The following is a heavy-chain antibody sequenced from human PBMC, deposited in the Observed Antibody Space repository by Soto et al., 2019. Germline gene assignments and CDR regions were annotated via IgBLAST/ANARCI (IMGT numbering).Heavy chain of an antibody. J-gene: IGHJ3*02. CDR3: AKEMRNMIVVVITTSGAFDI. V-gene: IGHV3-23*01. CDR2: ISGSGGST. CDR1: GFTFSSYA. Sequence: EVQLLESGGGLVQPGGSLRLSCAASGFTFSSYAMSWVRQAPGKGLEWVSAISGSGGSTYYADSVKGRFTISRDNSKNTLYLQMNSLRAEDTAVYYCAKEMRNMIVVVITTSGAFDIWGQGTXVXXSS. D-gene: IGHD3-22*01.